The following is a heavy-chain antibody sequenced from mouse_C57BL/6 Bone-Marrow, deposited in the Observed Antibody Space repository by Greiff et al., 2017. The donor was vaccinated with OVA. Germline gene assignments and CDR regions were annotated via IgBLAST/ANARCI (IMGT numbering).Heavy chain of an antibody. J-gene: IGHJ4*01. CDR3: ARGGSSSFYAMDY. D-gene: IGHD1-1*01. CDR1: GFNIKDTY. Sequence: VQLQQSGAELVKPGASVKLSCTASGFNIKDTYMHWVKQRPEQGLEWIGRIDPANGNTKYDPKFQGKATITADTSSNTAYLQLSSLTSEDTAVYYCARGGSSSFYAMDYWGQGTSVTVSS. V-gene: IGHV14-3*02. CDR2: IDPANGNT.